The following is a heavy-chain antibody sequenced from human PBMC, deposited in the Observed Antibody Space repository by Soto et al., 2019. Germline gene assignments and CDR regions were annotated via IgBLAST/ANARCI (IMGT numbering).Heavy chain of an antibody. Sequence: ASVKVSCKASGYTFTSYAMHWVRQAPGQRLEWMGWINAGNGNTKYSQKFQGRVTITRDTSASTAYMELSSLRSEDTAVYYCATVGASGYYYYYGMDVWGQGTTVTVSS. CDR3: ATVGASGYYYYYGMDV. D-gene: IGHD2-2*01. CDR1: GYTFTSYA. CDR2: INAGNGNT. J-gene: IGHJ6*02. V-gene: IGHV1-3*01.